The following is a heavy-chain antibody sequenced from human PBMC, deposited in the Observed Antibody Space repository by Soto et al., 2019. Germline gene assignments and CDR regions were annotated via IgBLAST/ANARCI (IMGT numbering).Heavy chain of an antibody. CDR3: AKGTPVNGDYALDY. CDR1: GFTFSTYA. Sequence: GGSLRLSCAASGFTFSTYAIHWVRQAPGKGLEWVALIAYDGNNKFYADSVKGRFTISRDNSKDTVYLQMHSLRPEDTSVYYCAKGTPVNGDYALDYWGQGTLVTVSS. D-gene: IGHD4-17*01. J-gene: IGHJ4*02. CDR2: IAYDGNNK. V-gene: IGHV3-30*18.